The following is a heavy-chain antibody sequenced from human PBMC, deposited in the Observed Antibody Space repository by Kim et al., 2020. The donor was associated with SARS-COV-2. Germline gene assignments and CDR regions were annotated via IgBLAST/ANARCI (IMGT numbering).Heavy chain of an antibody. J-gene: IGHJ3*02. CDR1: GFTFGDYA. CDR2: ISWNSGSI. D-gene: IGHD3-3*01. Sequence: GGSLRLSCAASGFTFGDYAMHWVRQAPGKGLEWVSGISWNSGSIGYADSVKGRFTISRDNAKNSLYLQMNSLRAEDTALYYCAKDILSFRVVRFLEWLLSGAFDIWGQGTMVTVSS. CDR3: AKDILSFRVVRFLEWLLSGAFDI. V-gene: IGHV3-9*01.